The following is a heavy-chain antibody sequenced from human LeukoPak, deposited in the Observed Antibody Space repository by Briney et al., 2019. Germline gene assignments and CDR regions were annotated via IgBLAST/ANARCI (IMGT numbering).Heavy chain of an antibody. V-gene: IGHV3-23*01. CDR2: ISGSGGST. J-gene: IGHJ4*02. CDR1: GFTFSSYA. Sequence: PGGSLRLSCAASGFTFSSYAMSWVRQAPGKGLEWVSAISGSGGSTYYADSVKGRFTISRDNSKNTLYLQMNSLRAEDTAVYYCARRVGGDWNYFDYWGQGTLVSVSS. D-gene: IGHD3/OR15-3a*01. CDR3: ARRVGGDWNYFDY.